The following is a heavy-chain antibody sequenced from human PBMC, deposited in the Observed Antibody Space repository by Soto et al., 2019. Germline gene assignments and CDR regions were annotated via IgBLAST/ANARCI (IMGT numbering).Heavy chain of an antibody. V-gene: IGHV1-2*04. CDR1: GYTFTGYY. Sequence: GASVKVSCKASGYTFTGYYMHWVRQAPGQGLEWMGWINPNSGGTNYAQKFQGWVTMTRDTSISTAYMELNSLRAEDTAVYYCARERAVVVAADYYYYYGMDVWGQGTTVTVSS. CDR3: ARERAVVVAADYYYYYGMDV. CDR2: INPNSGGT. J-gene: IGHJ6*02. D-gene: IGHD2-15*01.